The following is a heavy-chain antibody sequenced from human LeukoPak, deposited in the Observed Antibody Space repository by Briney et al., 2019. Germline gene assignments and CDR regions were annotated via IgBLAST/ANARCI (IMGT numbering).Heavy chain of an antibody. D-gene: IGHD3-10*01. CDR3: THPSGSGSYFISSKDAFDI. J-gene: IGHJ3*02. CDR2: IRSKAYGGTT. V-gene: IGHV3-49*04. Sequence: HPGGSLRLSCAASGFTFSSYAMSWVRQAPGKGLEWVGFIRSKAYGGTTEYAASVKGRFTISRDDSKSIAYLQMNSLKTEDTAVYYCTHPSGSGSYFISSKDAFDIWGQGTMVTVSS. CDR1: GFTFSSYA.